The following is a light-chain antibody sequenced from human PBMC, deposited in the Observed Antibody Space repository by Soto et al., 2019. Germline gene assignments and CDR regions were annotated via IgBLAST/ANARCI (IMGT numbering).Light chain of an antibody. CDR3: SSYTSSITYV. Sequence: QSARTQPASVSGSPGQSVTISCTGTSRDIGAYDYVSWYQQHPGKAPKLIIYDVSNRPSGVSNRFSGSKSGNTASLIISGLQAEDESDYYCSSYTSSITYVFGTGTKVTVL. V-gene: IGLV2-14*01. CDR2: DVS. CDR1: SRDIGAYDY. J-gene: IGLJ1*01.